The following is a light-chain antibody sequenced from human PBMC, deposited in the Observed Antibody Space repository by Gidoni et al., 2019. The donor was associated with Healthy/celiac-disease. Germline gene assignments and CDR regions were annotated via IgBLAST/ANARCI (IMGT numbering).Light chain of an antibody. Sequence: DIVMTQSPDSLAVSLGERATIHCQSSQSVLYSSNNKNYFAWYQQKPGQPPKLLIYWASTRESGVPDRFSGSGSGTDFTLTISSLQAEDVAVYYCQQYYSTPRTFGQGTKVEIK. CDR2: WAS. V-gene: IGKV4-1*01. CDR1: QSVLYSSNNKNY. J-gene: IGKJ1*01. CDR3: QQYYSTPRT.